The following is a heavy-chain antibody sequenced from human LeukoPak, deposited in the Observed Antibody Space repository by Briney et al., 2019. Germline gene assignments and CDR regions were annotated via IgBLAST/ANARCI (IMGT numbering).Heavy chain of an antibody. CDR2: ISSSGSTI. CDR1: GFTFSDYY. D-gene: IGHD4-17*01. CDR3: ARATDSVTTFDY. Sequence: GGSLRLSCAASGFTFSDYYMSWIRQAPGKGLEWVSYISSSGSTIYYADSVKGRFTISRDNAKNSLYLQMISLRAEDTAVYYCARATDSVTTFDYWGQGTLVTVSS. J-gene: IGHJ4*02. V-gene: IGHV3-11*01.